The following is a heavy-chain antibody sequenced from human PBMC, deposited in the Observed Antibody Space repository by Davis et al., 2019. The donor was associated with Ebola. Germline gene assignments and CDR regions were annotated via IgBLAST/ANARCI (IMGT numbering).Heavy chain of an antibody. V-gene: IGHV4-39*01. D-gene: IGHD3-22*01. CDR3: ASTLYYYDSSGYSNWYFDL. J-gene: IGHJ2*01. CDR2: IYYRGQT. CDR1: GGSISSGDYH. Sequence: SETLSLTCTVSGGSISSGDYHWGWIRQPPGKGLEWIASIYYRGQTYYNPSLKSRVTISVDTSKNQFSLKLSSVTAADTAVYYCASTLYYYDSSGYSNWYFDLWGRGTLVTVSS.